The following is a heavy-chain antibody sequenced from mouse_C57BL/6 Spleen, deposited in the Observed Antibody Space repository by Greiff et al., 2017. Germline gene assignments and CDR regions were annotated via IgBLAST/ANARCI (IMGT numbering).Heavy chain of an antibody. CDR1: GFTFSSYG. CDR2: ISSGGSYT. Sequence: EVKLVESGGDLVKPGGSLKLSCAASGFTFSSYGMSWVRQTPDKRLEWVATISSGGSYTYYPDSVKGRFTISRDNAKNTRYLQMSSLKSEDTAMYYCARQGVITTGYYFDYWGQGTTLTVSS. D-gene: IGHD2-4*01. J-gene: IGHJ2*01. CDR3: ARQGVITTGYYFDY. V-gene: IGHV5-6*02.